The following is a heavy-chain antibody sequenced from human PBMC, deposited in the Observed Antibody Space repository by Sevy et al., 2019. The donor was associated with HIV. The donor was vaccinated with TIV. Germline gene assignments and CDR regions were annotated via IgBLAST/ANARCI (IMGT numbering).Heavy chain of an antibody. V-gene: IGHV3-15*01. CDR2: IKSKSDGGAT. CDR3: TTDLSSGSFKVY. CDR1: GFSFSKAW. D-gene: IGHD6-19*01. Sequence: GGSLRLSCAASGFSFSKAWMSWVHQAPGKGLEWVGRIKSKSDGGATDYTAPVKGRFTISRDDSEGTVFLQMTSLKVEDTAVYYCTTDLSSGSFKVYWGQGTLVTVSS. J-gene: IGHJ4*02.